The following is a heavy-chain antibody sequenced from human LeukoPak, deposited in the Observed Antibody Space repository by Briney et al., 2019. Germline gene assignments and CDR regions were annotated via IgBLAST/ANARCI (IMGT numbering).Heavy chain of an antibody. Sequence: SGGSLRLSCEGSGFTFGSSPMSWVRQAPGRGLEWVSSISVGSDYIYYADSVKGRFTVSRDNSKSTLYLQMNSLRAEDMAVYYCARIAVSGLWYFDLWGRGTLVTVSS. CDR2: ISVGSDYI. V-gene: IGHV3-23*01. D-gene: IGHD6-19*01. J-gene: IGHJ2*01. CDR1: GFTFGSSP. CDR3: ARIAVSGLWYFDL.